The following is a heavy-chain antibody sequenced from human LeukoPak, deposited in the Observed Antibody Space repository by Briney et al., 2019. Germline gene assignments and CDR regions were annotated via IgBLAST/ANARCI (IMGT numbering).Heavy chain of an antibody. CDR2: ISDDGSNK. CDR1: GFTFSRYG. D-gene: IGHD3-22*01. CDR3: AKDPSRRYYYVSKVQDI. V-gene: IGHV3-30*18. Sequence: PGGSLRLSCAASGFTFSRYGMHWVRQAPGKGLEWVAVISDDGSNKYYGDSVKGRFTISRDNSKNTLYLQMNSLGAEDTAVYYCAKDPSRRYYYVSKVQDIWGQGTMVTVSS. J-gene: IGHJ3*02.